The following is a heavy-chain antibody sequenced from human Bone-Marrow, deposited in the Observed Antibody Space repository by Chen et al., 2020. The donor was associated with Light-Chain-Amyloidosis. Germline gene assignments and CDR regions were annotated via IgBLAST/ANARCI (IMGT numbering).Heavy chain of an antibody. J-gene: IGHJ3*02. D-gene: IGHD2-2*01. CDR2: IIPILGIA. Sequence: QVQLVQSGAEVKKPGSSVKVSCKASGGTFSSYAISWVRQAPGQGLEWMGRIIPILGIANYAQKFQGRVTITADKSTSTAYMELSSLRSEDTAVYYCARVTPPLVDQGAFDIWGQGTMVTVSS. CDR1: GGTFSSYA. CDR3: ARVTPPLVDQGAFDI. V-gene: IGHV1-69*04.